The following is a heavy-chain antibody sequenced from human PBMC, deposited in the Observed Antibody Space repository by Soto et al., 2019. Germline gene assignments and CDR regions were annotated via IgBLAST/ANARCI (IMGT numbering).Heavy chain of an antibody. CDR3: ARKGYVWGSYRNYYFDY. Sequence: PSETLSLTCAVYGGSFCGYYWSWIRQPPGKGLEWIGEINHSGSTNYNPSLKSRVTISVDTSKNQFSLKLSSVTAADTAVYYCARKGYVWGSYRNYYFDYWGQGTLLTVSS. D-gene: IGHD3-16*02. CDR2: INHSGST. CDR1: GGSFCGYY. J-gene: IGHJ4*02. V-gene: IGHV4-34*01.